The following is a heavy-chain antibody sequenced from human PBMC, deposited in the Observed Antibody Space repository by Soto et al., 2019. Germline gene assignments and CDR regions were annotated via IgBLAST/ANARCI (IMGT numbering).Heavy chain of an antibody. V-gene: IGHV3-23*01. J-gene: IGHJ4*02. CDR3: AKGSFGFDY. Sequence: GSLRLSCAASGFSFSRYAMMWVRQAPGKGQEWVAGMTGSGGDIRYADSVKGRFTTSRDNSKNTLYLQMNSLRAEDTAIYYCAKGSFGFDYWGQGTLVTVSS. CDR2: MTGSGGDI. D-gene: IGHD3-10*01. CDR1: GFSFSRYA.